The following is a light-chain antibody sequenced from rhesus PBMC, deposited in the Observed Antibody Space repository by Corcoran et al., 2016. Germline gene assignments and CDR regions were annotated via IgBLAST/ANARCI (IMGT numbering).Light chain of an antibody. V-gene: IGKV1-22*01. J-gene: IGKJ4*01. CDR1: QGISSW. Sequence: DIQMTQSPSSLSASVGDTVTITCRASQGISSWLAWYQQKPGKAPKLMIYKASSLQSGVPSRFSGSGAGTDFTLTISSLQSEDFATYYCQQYSSRPLTFGGGTKVEIK. CDR3: QQYSSRPLT. CDR2: KAS.